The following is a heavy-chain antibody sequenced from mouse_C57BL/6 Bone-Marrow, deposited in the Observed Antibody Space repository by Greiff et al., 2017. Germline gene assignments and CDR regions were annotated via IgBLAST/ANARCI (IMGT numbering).Heavy chain of an antibody. CDR3: ARSGYDWDFDY. V-gene: IGHV1-64*01. Sequence: QVQLQQPGAELVKPGASVKLSCKASGYTFTSYWMHWVKQRPGQGLEWIGMIHPNSGSTNYNEKFKSKATLTVDKSSSTAYMQLSSLTSEDSAVYYCARSGYDWDFDYWGQGTTLTVSS. J-gene: IGHJ2*01. D-gene: IGHD3-2*02. CDR1: GYTFTSYW. CDR2: IHPNSGST.